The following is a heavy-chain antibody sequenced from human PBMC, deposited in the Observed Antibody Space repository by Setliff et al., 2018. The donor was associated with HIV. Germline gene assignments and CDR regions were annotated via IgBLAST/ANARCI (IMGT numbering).Heavy chain of an antibody. D-gene: IGHD3-10*01. CDR2: IDWEDDK. Sequence: SGPTLVNPTQTLTLTCTFSGFSLTTSGIRVTWVRQPPGKALEWLARIDWEDDKFYSTSLKTRLSITKDTSKNQVVLTMANMDPVDTATYYCAHTYGSRSRYFDYWGQGTLVTVS. CDR3: AHTYGSRSRYFDY. CDR1: GFSLTTSGIR. V-gene: IGHV2-70*04. J-gene: IGHJ4*02.